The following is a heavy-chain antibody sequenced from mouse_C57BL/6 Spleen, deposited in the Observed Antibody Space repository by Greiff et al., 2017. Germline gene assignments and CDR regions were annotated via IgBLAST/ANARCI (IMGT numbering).Heavy chain of an antibody. CDR2: INPNNGGT. CDR1: GYTFTDYN. V-gene: IGHV1-22*01. J-gene: IGHJ4*01. Sequence: EVKLQESGPELVKPGASVKMSCKASGYTFTDYNMPWVKQSHGKSLEWIGYINPNNGGTSYNQKFKGKATLTVNKSSSTAYMELRSLTSEDSAVYYCARSRDYDRGDYYAMDYWGQGTSVTVSS. D-gene: IGHD2-4*01. CDR3: ARSRDYDRGDYYAMDY.